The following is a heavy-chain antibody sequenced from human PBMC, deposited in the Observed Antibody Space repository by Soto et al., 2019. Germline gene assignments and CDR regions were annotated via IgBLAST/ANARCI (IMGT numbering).Heavy chain of an antibody. D-gene: IGHD3-22*01. V-gene: IGHV4-59*08. Sequence: PSETLSLTCTVAGGSIYNYYWSWIRPPPGKGLEFIGYIYYAGSTTYNPSLKSRVTISVDTSKNQFSLQLRSVTAADTAVYYCARLGGYYQALDSWGQGTRVTVSS. CDR3: ARLGGYYQALDS. CDR2: IYYAGST. CDR1: GGSIYNYY. J-gene: IGHJ4*02.